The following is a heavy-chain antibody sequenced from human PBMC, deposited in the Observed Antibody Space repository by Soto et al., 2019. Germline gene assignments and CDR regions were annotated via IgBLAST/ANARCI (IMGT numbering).Heavy chain of an antibody. CDR1: GFTFDDYA. J-gene: IGHJ6*02. Sequence: SLRLSCAASGFTFDDYAMHWVRQAPGKGLEWVSGISWNSGSIGYADSVKGRFTISRDNAKNSLYLQMNSLRAEDTALYYCPLGGGPYYYYGMDVWGQGTTVTVSS. CDR2: ISWNSGSI. CDR3: PLGGGPYYYYGMDV. D-gene: IGHD3-10*01. V-gene: IGHV3-9*01.